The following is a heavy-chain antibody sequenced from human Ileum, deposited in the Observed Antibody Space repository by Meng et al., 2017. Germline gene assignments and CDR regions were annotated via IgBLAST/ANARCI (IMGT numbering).Heavy chain of an antibody. Sequence: QVQLVQSGAEVMKPGASVKVSCRASGYTFTSYFLHWARQAPGQGLEWLGTINPNNGETSYAQRFQGRVTLTRDTSTTTVYMELSSLGSEDTAVYYCAREKSPGHFDYLGQGIRVTFGS. J-gene: IGHJ4*02. CDR1: GYTFTSYF. CDR2: INPNNGET. V-gene: IGHV1-46*01. CDR3: AREKSPGHFDY.